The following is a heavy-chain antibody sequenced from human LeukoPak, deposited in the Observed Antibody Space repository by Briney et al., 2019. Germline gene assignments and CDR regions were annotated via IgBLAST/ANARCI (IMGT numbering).Heavy chain of an antibody. V-gene: IGHV5-51*01. CDR3: ARSGGNYYSI. CDR2: IYPGDSDT. CDR1: GYRFTSYW. D-gene: IGHD1-26*01. J-gene: IGHJ3*02. Sequence: GASLKISCNGSGYRFTSYWIGWVRPMPGKGVEWMGIIYPGDSDTIYSPSFQGQVTISADKSTSTANLQWSSLKASDTAMYYCARSGGNYYSIWGQGTMVTVSS.